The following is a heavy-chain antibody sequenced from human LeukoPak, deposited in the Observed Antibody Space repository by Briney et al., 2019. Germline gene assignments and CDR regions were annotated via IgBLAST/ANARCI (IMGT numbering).Heavy chain of an antibody. Sequence: SQTLSLTCTVSGDSISNGGSISNGGHYWSWIRQFPGKGLEWIGYIYHSGNTYYNPSLESRVTISVDTSENRSSLRLNSVTAADTTIYYCARDTRIEWLRFLDYWGQGILVTVSS. CDR3: ARDTRIEWLRFLDY. V-gene: IGHV4-31*03. CDR1: GDSISNGGSISNGGHY. CDR2: IYHSGNT. D-gene: IGHD5-12*01. J-gene: IGHJ4*02.